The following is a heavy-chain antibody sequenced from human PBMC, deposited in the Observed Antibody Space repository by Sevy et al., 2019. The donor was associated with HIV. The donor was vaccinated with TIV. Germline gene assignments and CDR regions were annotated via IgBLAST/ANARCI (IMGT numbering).Heavy chain of an antibody. Sequence: GGSLRLSCAASGFTFSSYGMHWVRQAPGKGLEWVALIWYDGSSKYYADSVKGRFTLSRDNSKNTLYLQMNSLRADDTAVYYCARCANENDSSGSQPNVDYWGQGTLVTVSS. CDR3: ARCANENDSSGSQPNVDY. V-gene: IGHV3-33*01. J-gene: IGHJ4*02. CDR1: GFTFSSYG. D-gene: IGHD3-22*01. CDR2: IWYDGSSK.